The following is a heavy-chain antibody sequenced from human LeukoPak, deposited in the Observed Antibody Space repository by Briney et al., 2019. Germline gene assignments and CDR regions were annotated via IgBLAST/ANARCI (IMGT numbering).Heavy chain of an antibody. CDR1: GFTVRNNY. J-gene: IGHJ4*02. D-gene: IGHD6-13*01. CDR2: ISGSGGST. Sequence: PGGSLRLSCAASGFTVRNNYMSWVRQAPGKGLEWVSAISGSGGSTYYADSVKGRFTISRDNSKNTLYLQMNSLRAEDTAVYYCAKSWQQLFPYYFDYWGQGTLVTVSS. CDR3: AKSWQQLFPYYFDY. V-gene: IGHV3-23*01.